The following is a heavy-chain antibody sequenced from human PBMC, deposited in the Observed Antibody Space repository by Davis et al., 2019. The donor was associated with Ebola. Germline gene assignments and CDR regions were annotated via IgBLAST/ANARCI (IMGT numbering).Heavy chain of an antibody. J-gene: IGHJ3*02. D-gene: IGHD6-13*01. CDR3: ARNIAAAGTGKGGNAFDI. V-gene: IGHV4-4*07. CDR1: GGSISSYY. CDR2: ISTSGST. Sequence: SGTLSLTCTVSGGSISSYYWSWIRQPAGKGLEWIGRISTSGSTNYNPSLKSRVTMSVDTSKNQFSLKLSSVTAADTAVYYCARNIAAAGTGKGGNAFDIWGQGTMVTVSS.